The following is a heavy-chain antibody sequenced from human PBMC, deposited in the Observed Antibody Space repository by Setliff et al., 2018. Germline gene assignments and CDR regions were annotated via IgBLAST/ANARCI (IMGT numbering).Heavy chain of an antibody. CDR1: GYTLTELS. CDR2: FDPEDGET. V-gene: IGHV1-24*01. J-gene: IGHJ4*02. Sequence: ASVKVSCKVSGYTLTELSMHWVRQAPGKGLEWMGGFDPEDGETIYAQKFQGRVTMTTDTSTSTAYMELRSLRSDDTAVYYCARVRGMGFLFHPIDYWGQGTLVTVSS. CDR3: ARVRGMGFLFHPIDY. D-gene: IGHD2-21*01.